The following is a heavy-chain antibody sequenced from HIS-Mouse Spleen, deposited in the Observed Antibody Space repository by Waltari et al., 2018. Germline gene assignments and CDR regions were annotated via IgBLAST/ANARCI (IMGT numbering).Heavy chain of an antibody. CDR2: ISWNSGSI. Sequence: EVQLVESGGGLVQPGRSLRLSCAASGFTFDDYAMHWVRQAPGKGQEWVSAISWNSGSIGYADSVKGRFTISRDNAKNSLYLQMNSLRAEETALYYCARSPTVYFDYWGQGTLVTVSS. D-gene: IGHD1-1*01. V-gene: IGHV3-9*01. J-gene: IGHJ4*02. CDR3: ARSPTVYFDY. CDR1: GFTFDDYA.